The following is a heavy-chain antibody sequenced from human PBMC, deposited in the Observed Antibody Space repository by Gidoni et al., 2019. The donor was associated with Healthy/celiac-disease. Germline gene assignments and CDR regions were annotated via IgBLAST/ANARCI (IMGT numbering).Heavy chain of an antibody. V-gene: IGHV1-2*02. CDR2: INPNSGGT. J-gene: IGHJ4*02. CDR3: ARDASGYYYAPLDY. CDR1: GYTFTGYY. Sequence: QVQLVQSGAEVKKPGASVKVSCKASGYTFTGYYMQWLRQAPGQGLEWMGWINPNSGGTKDAQKFQGRVTMTRDTSTSTAYMELSRLRSDDTAVYYCARDASGYYYAPLDYWGQGTLVTVSS. D-gene: IGHD3-22*01.